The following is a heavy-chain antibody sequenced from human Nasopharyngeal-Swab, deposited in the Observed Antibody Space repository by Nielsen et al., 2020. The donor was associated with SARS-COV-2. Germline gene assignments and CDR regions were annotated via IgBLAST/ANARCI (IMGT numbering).Heavy chain of an antibody. J-gene: IGHJ4*02. CDR3: ARVGGGSYYFDY. V-gene: IGHV3-30-3*01. CDR1: GFTFSSYA. CDR2: ISYDGSNK. Sequence: GESLKISCAASGFTFSSYAMHWVRQAPGKGLAWVAVISYDGSNKYYADSVKGRFTISRDNSKNTLYLQMNSLRAEDTAVYYCARVGGGSYYFDYWGQGTLVTVSS. D-gene: IGHD1-26*01.